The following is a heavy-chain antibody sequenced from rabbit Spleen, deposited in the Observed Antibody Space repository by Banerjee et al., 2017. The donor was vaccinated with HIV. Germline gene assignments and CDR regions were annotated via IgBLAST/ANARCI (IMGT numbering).Heavy chain of an antibody. CDR3: ARNYVNAFDP. D-gene: IGHD1-1*01. Sequence: QEQLEESGGDLVKPGASLTLTCTASGFSFSSYDYMCWVRQAPGKGLEWISCIAGSSSGFTYSATWAKGRFTCSKTSSTTVTLQMTSLTAADTATYFCARNYVNAFDPWGQGTLVTVS. CDR2: IAGSSSGFT. J-gene: IGHJ2*01. CDR1: GFSFSSYDY. V-gene: IGHV1S45*01.